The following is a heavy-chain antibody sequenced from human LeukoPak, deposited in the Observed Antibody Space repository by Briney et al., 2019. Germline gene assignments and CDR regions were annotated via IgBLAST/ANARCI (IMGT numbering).Heavy chain of an antibody. Sequence: EASVKVSCKASGGTFSSYAISWVRQAPGQGLEWMGRIIPIFGTANYAQKFQGRVTITTDESTSTAYMELSSLRSEDTAVYYCATHGKQWLAYFDYWGRGTLVTVSS. J-gene: IGHJ4*02. D-gene: IGHD6-19*01. CDR1: GGTFSSYA. CDR2: IIPIFGTA. V-gene: IGHV1-69*05. CDR3: ATHGKQWLAYFDY.